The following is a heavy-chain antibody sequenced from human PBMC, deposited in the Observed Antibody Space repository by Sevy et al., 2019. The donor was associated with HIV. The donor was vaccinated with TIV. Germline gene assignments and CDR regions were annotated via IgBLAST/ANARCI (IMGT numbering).Heavy chain of an antibody. CDR1: GVTFSIYW. CDR2: INKDGSSK. V-gene: IGHV3-7*01. Sequence: GGYLRLSCAASGVTFSIYWMSWVRQAPGKGLEWVANINKDGSSKYYVDTVKGRFTISRDNDKNSLYLQMNSLGAEDTAVYYCAGVGSTVVTPFDAWGQGTLVTVSS. CDR3: AGVGSTVVTPFDA. D-gene: IGHD4-17*01. J-gene: IGHJ4*02.